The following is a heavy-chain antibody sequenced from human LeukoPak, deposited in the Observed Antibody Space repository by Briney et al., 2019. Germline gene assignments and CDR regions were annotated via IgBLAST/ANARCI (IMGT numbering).Heavy chain of an antibody. Sequence: SQTLSLTCAISGDSVSSNDAAWNWIRQSPSRGLEWLGRTFYRSKWYYDSAVSVKSRITINPDTSKNQFSLQLYSVTPEDTAVYYCARENTLVRGTRNPFDYWGQGTLVTVSS. CDR2: TFYRSKWYY. J-gene: IGHJ4*02. CDR3: ARENTLVRGTRNPFDY. D-gene: IGHD3-10*01. V-gene: IGHV6-1*01. CDR1: GDSVSSNDAA.